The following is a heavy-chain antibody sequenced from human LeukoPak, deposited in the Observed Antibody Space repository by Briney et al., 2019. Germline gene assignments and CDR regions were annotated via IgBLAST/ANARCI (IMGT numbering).Heavy chain of an antibody. D-gene: IGHD5-12*01. V-gene: IGHV3-21*01. J-gene: IGHJ4*02. Sequence: GGSLRLSCAASGFTFSSYNMNWVRQAPGKGLEWVSSVTNTGDYIYYADSVKGRFTISRDNAKTSLYLQMNSLRAEDTAVYYCATHGYDSLDYWGQGTLVTVSS. CDR2: VTNTGDYI. CDR1: GFTFSSYN. CDR3: ATHGYDSLDY.